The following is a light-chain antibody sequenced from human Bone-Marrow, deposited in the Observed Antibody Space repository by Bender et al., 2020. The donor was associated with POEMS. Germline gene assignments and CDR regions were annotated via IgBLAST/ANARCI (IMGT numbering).Light chain of an antibody. CDR2: GNN. Sequence: QSVLTQPPSVSGAPGQRVTISCTGSSSNIGSPYDVHWYQQLPGTAPKLLIYGNNNRPSGVPDRFSGSKSGTSASLAITGLQAEDEADYYCAVWDDSLNGWVFGGGTKLTVL. CDR3: AVWDDSLNGWV. J-gene: IGLJ3*02. CDR1: SSNIGSPYD. V-gene: IGLV1-40*01.